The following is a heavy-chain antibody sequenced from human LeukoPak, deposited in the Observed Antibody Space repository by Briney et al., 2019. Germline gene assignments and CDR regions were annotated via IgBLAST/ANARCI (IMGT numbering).Heavy chain of an antibody. CDR2: IYYSGST. CDR1: GGSISSSSYF. D-gene: IGHD6-13*01. J-gene: IGHJ5*02. CDR3: ARFDSYQKQPFDP. Sequence: SETLSLTCTVSGGSISSSSYFWGWIRQPPGKGLEWIGSIYYSGSTYYNPSLKSRVTMSVDTSKNHFSLKVSSVTAADTAVYYCARFDSYQKQPFDPWGQGTLVTVSS. V-gene: IGHV4-39*02.